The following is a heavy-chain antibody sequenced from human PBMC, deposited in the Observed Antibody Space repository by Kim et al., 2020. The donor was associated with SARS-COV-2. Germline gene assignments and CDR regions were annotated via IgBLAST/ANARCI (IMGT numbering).Heavy chain of an antibody. D-gene: IGHD3-9*01. Sequence: GESLKISCQASGYIFTDYWIGWVRQMPGKGLEWMVVTYTSDSDTRYSPSFQGQVTLSADRSTNPAYLQWSSLKASATAIYYCARGRLVTKDIDIWGQGTLVTVSS. J-gene: IGHJ4*02. V-gene: IGHV5-51*01. CDR1: GYIFTDYW. CDR2: TYTSDSDT. CDR3: ARGRLVTKDIDI.